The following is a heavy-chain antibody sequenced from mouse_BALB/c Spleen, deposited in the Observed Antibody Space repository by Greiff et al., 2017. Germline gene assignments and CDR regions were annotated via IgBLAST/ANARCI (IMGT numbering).Heavy chain of an antibody. V-gene: IGHV3-2*02. CDR2: ISYSGST. J-gene: IGHJ4*01. D-gene: IGHD1-1*01. Sequence: EVKLQESGPGLVKPSQSLSLTCTVTGYSITSDYAWNWIRQFPGNKLEWMGYISYSGSTSYNPSLKSRISITRDTSKNQFFLQLNSVTTEDTATYYCARSCSSYDYYAMDYWGQGTSVTVSS. CDR3: ARSCSSYDYYAMDY. CDR1: GYSITSDYA.